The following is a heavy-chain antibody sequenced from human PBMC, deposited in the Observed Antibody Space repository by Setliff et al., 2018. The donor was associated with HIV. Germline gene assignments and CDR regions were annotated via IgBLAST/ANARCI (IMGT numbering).Heavy chain of an antibody. J-gene: IGHJ4*02. D-gene: IGHD1-26*01. CDR1: RFTFSNNA. V-gene: IGHV3-23*01. Sequence: PGGSLRLSCAASRFTFSNNAMGWVRQAPGKGLEWVSSISNSGTSTLYAASVKGRFTISRDNTKNSLYLQMNNLRAEDTAVYYCVRDYMWAFDYWGQGTLVTVSS. CDR2: ISNSGTST. CDR3: VRDYMWAFDY.